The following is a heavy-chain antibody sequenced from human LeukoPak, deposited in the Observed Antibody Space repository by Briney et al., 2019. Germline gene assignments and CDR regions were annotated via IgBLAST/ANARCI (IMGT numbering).Heavy chain of an antibody. D-gene: IGHD6-19*01. CDR1: GFTFSSYS. Sequence: GRSLRLSCAASGFTFSSYSMNWVRQAPGKGLEWVSYISSSSSSIYYADSVKGRFTISRDNARNSLYLQMNSLRDEDTAVYYCARNPHSSGWYPLDYWGQGTLVTVSS. V-gene: IGHV3-48*02. J-gene: IGHJ4*02. CDR3: ARNPHSSGWYPLDY. CDR2: ISSSSSSI.